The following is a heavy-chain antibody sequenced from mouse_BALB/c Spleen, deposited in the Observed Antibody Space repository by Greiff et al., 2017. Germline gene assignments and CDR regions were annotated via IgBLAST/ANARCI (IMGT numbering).Heavy chain of an antibody. D-gene: IGHD2-1*01. CDR1: GFTFSDYY. CDR2: ISDGGSYT. V-gene: IGHV5-4*02. J-gene: IGHJ4*01. CDR3: ARGGNPYYAMDY. Sequence: EVMLVESGGGLVKPGGSLKLSCAASGFTFSDYYMYWVRQTPEKRLEWVATISDGGSYTYYPDSVKGRFTISRDNAKNNLYLQMSSLKSEDTAMYYCARGGNPYYAMDYWGQGTSVTVSS.